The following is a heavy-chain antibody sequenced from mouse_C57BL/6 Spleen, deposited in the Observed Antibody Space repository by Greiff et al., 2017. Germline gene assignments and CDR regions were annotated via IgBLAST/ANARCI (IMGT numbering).Heavy chain of an antibody. J-gene: IGHJ2*01. CDR1: GYTFPDYE. Sequence: QVQLQQSGAELVRPGASVTLSCKASGYTFPDYEMHWVKQTPVHGLEWIGAIDPETGGTAYNQKFKGKAILTADKSSSTAYMELRSMTSEDSAVYYCTRSGSIHYWGQGTTLTVSS. CDR3: TRSGSIHY. D-gene: IGHD1-1*01. V-gene: IGHV1-15*01. CDR2: IDPETGGT.